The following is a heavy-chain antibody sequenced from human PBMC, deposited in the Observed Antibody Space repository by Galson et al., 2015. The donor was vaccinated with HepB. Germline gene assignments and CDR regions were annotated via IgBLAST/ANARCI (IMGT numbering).Heavy chain of an antibody. Sequence: SLTLPCTASGILFSRDAMSWGHPARGGGLEGVASLTGSSGTTYIDDAAGGRFSISRDNSTNTLSLQMNRLRVEDTAFYYCARTTWRDKNWPIFDSWGQGTLVTVSS. CDR2: LTGSSGTT. V-gene: IGHV3-23*01. J-gene: IGHJ4*02. CDR1: GILFSRDA. D-gene: IGHD1-1*01. CDR3: ARTTWRDKNWPIFDS.